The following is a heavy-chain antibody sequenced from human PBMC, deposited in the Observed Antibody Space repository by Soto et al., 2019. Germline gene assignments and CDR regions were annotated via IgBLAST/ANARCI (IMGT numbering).Heavy chain of an antibody. D-gene: IGHD2-2*01. CDR3: ARAGYIEGPDLHYCSSTSCSNWFDP. Sequence: SETLSLTCAVSGDSISPSYWTWIRQSPGKGLECIGCIYYSGSTYYNPSLKSRVTISVDTSKNQFSLKLSSVTAADTAVYYCARAGYIEGPDLHYCSSTSCSNWFDPWGQGTLVTSPQ. CDR1: GDSISPSY. V-gene: IGHV4-59*12. CDR2: IYYSGST. J-gene: IGHJ5*02.